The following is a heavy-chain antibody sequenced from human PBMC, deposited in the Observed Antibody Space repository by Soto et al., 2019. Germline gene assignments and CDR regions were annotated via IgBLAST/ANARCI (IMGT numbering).Heavy chain of an antibody. D-gene: IGHD2-15*01. V-gene: IGHV4-39*07. J-gene: IGHJ3*02. CDR1: GGSISSSNYY. Sequence: ASETLSLTCTVSGGSISSSNYYWGWIRQPPGKGLEWIGSMYYSGSTYYNPSLKSRVTISVDTSKNQFSLKLSSMTAADTAVYYCAGSSLRYCSECPRGAFDIWGQGTMVTVSS. CDR3: AGSSLRYCSECPRGAFDI. CDR2: MYYSGST.